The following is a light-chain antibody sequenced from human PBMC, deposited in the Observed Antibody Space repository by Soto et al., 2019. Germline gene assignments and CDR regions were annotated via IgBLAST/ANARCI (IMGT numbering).Light chain of an antibody. CDR3: QQYDRWYT. CDR2: KTF. Sequence: DIQMTQSPSTLSASVGDRVTITCRASQSISSWLAWYQQKPGKAPRLLIYKTFNLGSGVPSRFSGSGSGTEFPLTISGLQPDDFATYYCQQYDRWYTFGPGTKLEIK. V-gene: IGKV1-5*03. J-gene: IGKJ2*01. CDR1: QSISSW.